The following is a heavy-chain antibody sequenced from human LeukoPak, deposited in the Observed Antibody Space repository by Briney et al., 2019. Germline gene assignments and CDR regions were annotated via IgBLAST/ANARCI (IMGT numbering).Heavy chain of an antibody. CDR3: ARDDQGY. CDR1: GFTFSSYG. CDR2: IWYDGSNK. J-gene: IGHJ4*02. Sequence: GGSLRLSCAASGFTFSSYGMHWVRQAPGKGLEWVAVIWYDGSNKYYAESVKGRFTISRDNSKNTLYLQMNSLRAEDTAVYYCARDDQGYWGQGTLVTSPQ. V-gene: IGHV3-33*01.